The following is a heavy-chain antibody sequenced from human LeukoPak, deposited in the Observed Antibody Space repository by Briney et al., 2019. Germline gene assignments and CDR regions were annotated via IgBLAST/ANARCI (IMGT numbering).Heavy chain of an antibody. CDR1: GYTFTNYG. D-gene: IGHD3-3*01. J-gene: IGHJ4*02. CDR2: ISAYSGNT. CDR3: ARAPDDYDFWSGPFDY. Sequence: GASVKVSCKASGYTFTNYGISWVRQAPGQGLEWMGWISAYSGNTNYAQNLQGRVKMTTDTSTSTAYMELRSLRSDDTAVYYCARAPDDYDFWSGPFDYWGRGTLVTVSS. V-gene: IGHV1-18*01.